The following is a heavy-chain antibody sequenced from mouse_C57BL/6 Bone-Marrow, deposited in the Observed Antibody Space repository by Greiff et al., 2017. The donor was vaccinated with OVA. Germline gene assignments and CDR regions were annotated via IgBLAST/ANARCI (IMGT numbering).Heavy chain of an antibody. V-gene: IGHV1-81*01. D-gene: IGHD1-1*01. Sequence: VQLQQSGAELARPGASVKLSCKASGYTFTSSGISWVKQRTGQGLEWIGEIYPRSGNTYYNEKFKGKATLTADKSSSTAYTELRSLTSEDSAVYFCARSRGYYYGSDWYFDVWGTGTTVTVSS. J-gene: IGHJ1*03. CDR2: IYPRSGNT. CDR1: GYTFTSSG. CDR3: ARSRGYYYGSDWYFDV.